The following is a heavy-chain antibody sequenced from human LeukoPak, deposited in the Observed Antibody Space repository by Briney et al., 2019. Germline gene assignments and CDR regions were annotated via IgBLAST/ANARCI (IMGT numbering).Heavy chain of an antibody. V-gene: IGHV3-21*04. CDR3: ARDPYSGYFRFDY. CDR2: ISSSTSYI. D-gene: IGHD5-12*01. Sequence: GGSLRLSCAASGFTFSSYSMNWIRQAPGKGLEWVSSISSSTSYIYYADSVKGRFTISKDNAKNSLYLQMNSLRAEDTAVYYCARDPYSGYFRFDYWGQGALVIVSS. J-gene: IGHJ4*02. CDR1: GFTFSSYS.